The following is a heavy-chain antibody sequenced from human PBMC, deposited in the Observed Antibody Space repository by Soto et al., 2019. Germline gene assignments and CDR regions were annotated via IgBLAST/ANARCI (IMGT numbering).Heavy chain of an antibody. V-gene: IGHV3-33*01. CDR1: GFTFSSYG. CDR2: IWYAGSNK. D-gene: IGHD4-17*01. CDR3: ARDKPLPPTVSPFDY. J-gene: IGHJ4*02. Sequence: QVQLVESGGGVVQPGRSLRLSCAASGFTFSSYGMHWVRQAPGKGLEWVAVIWYAGSNKYYADSVKGRFTISRDNSKNTLYLQMNSLRAEDTAVYYCARDKPLPPTVSPFDYWGQGTLVTVSS.